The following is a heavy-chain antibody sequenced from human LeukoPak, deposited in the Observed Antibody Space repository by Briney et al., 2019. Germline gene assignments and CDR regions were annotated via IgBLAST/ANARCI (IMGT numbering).Heavy chain of an antibody. CDR3: ARTAPYYYYYYMDV. Sequence: SETLSLTCTVSGGSISSYYWSWIRQPPGKGLEWIGYIYTSGSTNYNPSLKSRVTISVDPSKNQFSLKLSSVTAADTAVYYCARTAPYYYYYYMDVWGKGTTVTVSS. CDR2: IYTSGST. J-gene: IGHJ6*03. CDR1: GGSISSYY. V-gene: IGHV4-4*09. D-gene: IGHD2-21*02.